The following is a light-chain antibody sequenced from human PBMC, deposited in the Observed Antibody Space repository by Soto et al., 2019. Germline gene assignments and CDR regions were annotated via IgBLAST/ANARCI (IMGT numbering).Light chain of an antibody. CDR1: QDISNY. CDR3: QQAEA. Sequence: DIQVTQSPSSLSASVGDRVTITCRASQDISNYLHWYQQKPGKTPKLLIYAASKLQSGVPSRFSGSRSGTDFTLTISSLQPEDFATYYCQQAEAFGPGTRVEIK. J-gene: IGKJ3*01. CDR2: AAS. V-gene: IGKV1-39*01.